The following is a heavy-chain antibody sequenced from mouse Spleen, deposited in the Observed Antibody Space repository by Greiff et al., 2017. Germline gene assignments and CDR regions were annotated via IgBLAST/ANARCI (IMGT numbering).Heavy chain of an antibody. V-gene: IGHV5-12-1*01. Sequence: EVQLVESGGGLVKPGGSLKLSCAASGFAFSSYDMSWVRQTPEKRLEWVAYISSGGGSTYYPDTVKGRFTISRDNAKNTLYLQMSSLKSEDTAMYYCARHRYDHGSYYFDYWGQGTTLTGSS. J-gene: IGHJ2*01. CDR3: ARHRYDHGSYYFDY. CDR2: ISSGGGST. D-gene: IGHD2-14*01. CDR1: GFAFSSYD.